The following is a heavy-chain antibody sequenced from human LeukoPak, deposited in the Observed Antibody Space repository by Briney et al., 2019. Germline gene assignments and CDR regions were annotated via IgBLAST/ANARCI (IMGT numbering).Heavy chain of an antibody. V-gene: IGHV1-46*01. J-gene: IGHJ4*02. CDR3: ARAPKAYDILTGYYNPFDY. CDR2: INXXGGST. D-gene: IGHD3-9*01. CDR1: GXXXXSYY. Sequence: GXXXXSYYXXXXXQAPXXGXXXMXXINXXGGSTSYAQKFQGRVTMTRDTSTSTVYMELSSLRSEDTAVYYCARAPKAYDILTGYYNPFDYWGQGTLATVSS.